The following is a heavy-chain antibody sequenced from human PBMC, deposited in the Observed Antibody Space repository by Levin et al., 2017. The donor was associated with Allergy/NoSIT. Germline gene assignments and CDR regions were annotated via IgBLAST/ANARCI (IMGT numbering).Heavy chain of an antibody. V-gene: IGHV3-21*01. Sequence: KLGESLKISCVASGLTFTTYSMNWVRQAPGKGLEWVSSISITSRYIYDADSVKGRFTISRDNAKNSLYLQMNSLRVEDTAVYYCATSPRDDNDYYRTFDYWGQGTLVTVSS. CDR2: ISITSRYI. J-gene: IGHJ4*02. CDR3: ATSPRDDNDYYRTFDY. D-gene: IGHD3-16*01. CDR1: GLTFTTYS.